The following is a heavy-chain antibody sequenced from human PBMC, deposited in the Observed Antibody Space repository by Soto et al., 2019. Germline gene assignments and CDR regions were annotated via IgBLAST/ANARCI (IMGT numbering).Heavy chain of an antibody. D-gene: IGHD2-15*01. V-gene: IGHV4-39*01. CDR3: TRHVAYHYYIDV. CDR1: GGSISDSAFY. J-gene: IGHJ6*03. Sequence: QLQLQESGPGLVKPSETLSLSCSVSGGSISDSAFYWGWIRQPPGKGLEWIGSIYYTGYTSSGITYSNPSLKSRATISVDTSRNQSSLRLSSVTAADTAVYHCTRHVAYHYYIDVWAKGTTVTVS. CDR2: IYYTGYTSSGIT.